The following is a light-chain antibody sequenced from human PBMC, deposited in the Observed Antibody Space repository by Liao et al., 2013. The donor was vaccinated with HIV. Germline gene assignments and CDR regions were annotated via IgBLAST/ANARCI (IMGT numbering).Light chain of an antibody. CDR2: YDS. CDR3: QVWDSSSDHPYV. J-gene: IGLJ1*01. V-gene: IGLV3-21*01. Sequence: SYELTQPPSVSVAPGKTARITCGGNNIGSTSVHWYQQKPGQAPVLVMYYDSDRPSGIPERLSASNSGNTATLTISRVEAADEADYYCQVWDSSSDHPYVFGTGTKLSVL. CDR1: NIGSTS.